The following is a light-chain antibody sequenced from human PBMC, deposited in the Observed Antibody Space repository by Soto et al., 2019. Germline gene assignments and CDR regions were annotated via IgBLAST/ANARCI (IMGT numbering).Light chain of an antibody. CDR3: QQSYSTPWT. Sequence: DIQKTKSASSLSASVGDRVTITCRASQSISSYLNWYQQKPGKAPKLLIYAASSLQSGVPSRFSGSGSGTDFTLTISSLQPEDFATYYCQQSYSTPWTFGQGTKVDI. J-gene: IGKJ1*01. CDR2: AAS. V-gene: IGKV1-39*01. CDR1: QSISSY.